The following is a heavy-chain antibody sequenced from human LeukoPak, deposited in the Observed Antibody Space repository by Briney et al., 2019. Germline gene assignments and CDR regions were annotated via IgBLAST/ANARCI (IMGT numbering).Heavy chain of an antibody. Sequence: ASVKVSCKASGYTFTGYYMHWVRQAPGQGLEWMGWINPNSGGTNYAQKFQGRATMTRDTSISTAYMELSRLRSDDTAVYYCARDRSQVGVLFDYWGQGTLVTVSS. CDR1: GYTFTGYY. CDR2: INPNSGGT. D-gene: IGHD3-16*01. V-gene: IGHV1-2*02. J-gene: IGHJ4*02. CDR3: ARDRSQVGVLFDY.